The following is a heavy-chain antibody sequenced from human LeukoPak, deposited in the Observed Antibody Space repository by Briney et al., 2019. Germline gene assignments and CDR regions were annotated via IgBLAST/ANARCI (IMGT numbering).Heavy chain of an antibody. CDR3: ARASCGGDCPFDS. CDR2: IYSGGST. V-gene: IGHV3-66*01. D-gene: IGHD2-21*02. J-gene: IGHJ4*02. CDR1: GFTVSGNY. Sequence: PGGSLRLSCAASGFTVSGNYMSWVRQAPGKGLEWVSVIYSGGSTYYADSVKGRFTISRDNSKNTLYLQMNSLRAEDTAVYYCARASCGGDCPFDSWGQGTLVTVSS.